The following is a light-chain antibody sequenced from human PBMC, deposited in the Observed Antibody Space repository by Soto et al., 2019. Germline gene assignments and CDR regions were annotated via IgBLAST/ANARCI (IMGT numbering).Light chain of an antibody. CDR3: QQYNSWPYT. CDR2: AAS. CDR1: QTVSSSY. J-gene: IGKJ2*01. Sequence: EIVLTQSPGTLSLSPGERATLSCKATQTVSSSYLAWYQHRPGQAPRLLIYAASSRATGIPDRFSGSGSGTDFTLTISRLEPEDFAVYYCQQYNSWPYTFGQGTKLEIK. V-gene: IGKV3-20*01.